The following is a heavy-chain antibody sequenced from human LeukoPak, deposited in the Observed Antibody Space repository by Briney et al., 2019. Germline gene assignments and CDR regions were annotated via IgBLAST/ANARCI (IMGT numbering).Heavy chain of an antibody. CDR3: ARVVPYYYGSGSYSQYYFDY. CDR1: GFTFSSYW. D-gene: IGHD3-10*01. J-gene: IGHJ4*02. V-gene: IGHV3-7*01. CDR2: IKQDRSEK. Sequence: GGSLRLSCAASGFTFSSYWMSWVRQAPGKGLEWVANIKQDRSEKYYVDSVKGRFTISRDNAKNSLYLQMNSLRAEDTDVYYCARVVPYYYGSGSYSQYYFDYWGQGTLVTVSS.